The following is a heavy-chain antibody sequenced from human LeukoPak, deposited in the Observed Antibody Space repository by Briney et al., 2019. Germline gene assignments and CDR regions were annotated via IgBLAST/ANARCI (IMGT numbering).Heavy chain of an antibody. Sequence: PGGSLRLSCAASGFTFSSYAMHWIRQAPGKGLEWVAVISYDGSNKYYAGSVKGRFTISRDNSKNTLYLQMNSLRAEDTAVYYCARDPGSSYGLFDYWGQGTLVTVSS. J-gene: IGHJ4*02. CDR2: ISYDGSNK. D-gene: IGHD5-18*01. V-gene: IGHV3-30-3*01. CDR3: ARDPGSSYGLFDY. CDR1: GFTFSSYA.